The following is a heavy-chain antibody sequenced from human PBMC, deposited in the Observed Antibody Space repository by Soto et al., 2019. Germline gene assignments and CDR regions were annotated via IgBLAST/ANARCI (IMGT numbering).Heavy chain of an antibody. J-gene: IGHJ4*02. V-gene: IGHV1-69*13. CDR1: GGTFSTYA. Sequence: SVKVSCKAPGGTFSTYAISWVRQAPGQGLEWMGGIIPMFGTANYAQRFQDRVTITADESTNTVYMELSSLRSEDTAVYYCARVSGYYLPDYWGQGTLVTVSS. CDR3: ARVSGYYLPDY. D-gene: IGHD5-12*01. CDR2: IIPMFGTA.